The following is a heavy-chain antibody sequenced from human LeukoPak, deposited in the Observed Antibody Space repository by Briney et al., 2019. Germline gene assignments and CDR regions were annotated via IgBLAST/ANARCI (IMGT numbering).Heavy chain of an antibody. D-gene: IGHD3-10*01. V-gene: IGHV1-8*01. CDR3: ARANYGSGSYHPYYYYMDV. Sequence: ASVKLCCKPSGYSFTSYDIHWVREATGQGLEWMGWMSPNSGNTGYAEKFQGRVTMTRNTSISTAYMELSSLRSEDTAVYYCARANYGSGSYHPYYYYMDVWGQGTTVTVSS. J-gene: IGHJ6*03. CDR1: GYSFTSYD. CDR2: MSPNSGNT.